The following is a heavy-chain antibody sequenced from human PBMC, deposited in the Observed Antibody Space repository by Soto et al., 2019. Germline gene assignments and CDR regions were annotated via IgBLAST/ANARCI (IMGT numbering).Heavy chain of an antibody. CDR3: ARPFIVGATPELYYGMDV. Sequence: ASVKVSCKASGGTFSSYAISWVRQAPGQGLEWMGGIIPIFGTANYAQKFQGRVTITADESTSTAYMELSSLRSEDTAVYYCARPFIVGATPELYYGMDVWGQVTTVTVS. D-gene: IGHD1-26*01. J-gene: IGHJ6*02. CDR1: GGTFSSYA. CDR2: IIPIFGTA. V-gene: IGHV1-69*13.